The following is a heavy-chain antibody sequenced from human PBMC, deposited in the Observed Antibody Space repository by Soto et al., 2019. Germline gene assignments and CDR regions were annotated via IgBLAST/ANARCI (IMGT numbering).Heavy chain of an antibody. CDR2: INHSGST. J-gene: IGHJ4*02. V-gene: IGHV4-34*01. Sequence: PSETLSLTCAVYGGSFSGYYWSWIRQPPGKGLEWIGEINHSGSTNYNPSLKSRVTISVDTSKNQFSLKLSSVTAADTAVYYCARVRDGDYFDYWGQGTLVTASS. CDR3: ARVRDGDYFDY. D-gene: IGHD4-17*01. CDR1: GGSFSGYY.